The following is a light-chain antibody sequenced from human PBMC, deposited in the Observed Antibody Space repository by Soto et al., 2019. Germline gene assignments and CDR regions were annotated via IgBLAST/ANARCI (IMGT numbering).Light chain of an antibody. J-gene: IGKJ1*01. CDR2: DAS. CDR1: QSVSSY. Sequence: EIVLTQSPATLSLSPGERATLSCRASQSVSSYLAWYQQKPGQAPRLLIYDASNRATGIPARFSGSGSGTDFTLTIGSLEPEDFAVYYCQQRSNWPWTFGQRSMV. CDR3: QQRSNWPWT. V-gene: IGKV3-11*01.